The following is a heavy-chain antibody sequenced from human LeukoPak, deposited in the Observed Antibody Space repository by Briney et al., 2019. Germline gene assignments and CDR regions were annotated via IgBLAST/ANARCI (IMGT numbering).Heavy chain of an antibody. CDR3: TRSAAAGGLSVDY. J-gene: IGHJ4*02. CDR2: IYYSGST. V-gene: IGHV4-39*01. D-gene: IGHD6-13*01. Sequence: SETLSLTCTVSGGSISSSSYYWGWIRQPPGKGLEWIGSIYYSGSTYYNPSLKSRVTISVDTSKNQFSLKLSSVTAADTAVYYCTRSAAAGGLSVDYWGQGTLVTVSS. CDR1: GGSISSSSYY.